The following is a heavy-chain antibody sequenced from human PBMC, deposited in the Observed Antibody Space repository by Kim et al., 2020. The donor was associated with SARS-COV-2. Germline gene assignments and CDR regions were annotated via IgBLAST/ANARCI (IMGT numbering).Heavy chain of an antibody. Sequence: GGSLRLSCAASGFTFSSYSMNWVRQAPGKGLEWVSSISSSSSYIYYADSVKGRFTISRDNAKNSLYLQMNSLRAEDTAVYYCARDRADIVATSPFDYWGQGSLVTVSS. D-gene: IGHD5-12*01. V-gene: IGHV3-21*01. CDR1: GFTFSSYS. J-gene: IGHJ4*02. CDR2: ISSSSSYI. CDR3: ARDRADIVATSPFDY.